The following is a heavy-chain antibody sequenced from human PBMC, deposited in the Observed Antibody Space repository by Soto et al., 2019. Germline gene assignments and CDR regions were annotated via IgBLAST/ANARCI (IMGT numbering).Heavy chain of an antibody. J-gene: IGHJ4*02. CDR1: GGTFSGYY. CDR3: AQWKERQPPFFTDY. Sequence: SETLSLTCAVYGGTFSGYYWTCIRQPPGTGLEWIGEINHSGSTNYNPSLKSRVTISVDTSKNQFSLKLTSVTAADTALYSCAQWKERQPPFFTDYWGQGTMVTVSS. D-gene: IGHD6-19*01. CDR2: INHSGST. V-gene: IGHV4-34*08.